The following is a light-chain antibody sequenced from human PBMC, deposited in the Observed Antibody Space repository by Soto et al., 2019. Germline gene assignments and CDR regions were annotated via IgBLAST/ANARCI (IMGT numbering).Light chain of an antibody. CDR1: QGLSSD. Sequence: DIQLTQSPSFLSASVGDRVTITCRASQGLSSDLAWYQQKPGKAPKLLIYAASTLQSVVPSRFSGSGAGTEFPLTISSLQPEDFANYYCQQLNRYTSTFGQGTRLEIK. V-gene: IGKV1-9*01. CDR2: AAS. J-gene: IGKJ5*01. CDR3: QQLNRYTST.